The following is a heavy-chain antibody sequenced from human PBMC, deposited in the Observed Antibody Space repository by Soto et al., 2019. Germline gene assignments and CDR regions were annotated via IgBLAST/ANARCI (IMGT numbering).Heavy chain of an antibody. J-gene: IGHJ3*02. CDR3: AKKPMTGSQSGAFDI. CDR1: GFTFSTYL. V-gene: IGHV3-21*06. D-gene: IGHD3-9*01. Sequence: VQLVESGGGLVEPGGSLRLSCAASGFTFSTYLMNWVRQAPGTVLEWVSSIKSDSSSLYYADSVKGRFTISRDNAKNSLHLQMNSLRVEVMAMYFCAKKPMTGSQSGAFDIWGQATMVTVSS. CDR2: IKSDSSSL.